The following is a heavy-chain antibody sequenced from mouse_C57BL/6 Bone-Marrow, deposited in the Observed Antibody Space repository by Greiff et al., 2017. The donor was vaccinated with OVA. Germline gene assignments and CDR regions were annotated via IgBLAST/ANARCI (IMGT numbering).Heavy chain of an antibody. D-gene: IGHD1-1*01. CDR1: GFSLTSYG. V-gene: IGHV2-5*01. J-gene: IGHJ4*01. CDR3: AGDYGSSYDAMDY. CDR2: IWRGGST. Sequence: VQLQQSGPGLVQPSQRLSITCTVSGFSLTSYGVHWVRQSPGKGLEWLGVIWRGGSTDYNAAFMSRLSITKDNSKSQVFFKMNSLQADDTAIYYCAGDYGSSYDAMDYWGQGTSVTVSS.